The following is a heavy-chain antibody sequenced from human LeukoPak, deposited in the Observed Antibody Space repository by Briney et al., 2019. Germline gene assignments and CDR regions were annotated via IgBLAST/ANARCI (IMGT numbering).Heavy chain of an antibody. CDR1: GDSISSYY. D-gene: IGHD3-22*01. CDR2: IYYSGST. CDR3: ARQRYYYDSSGYSTLCFDY. V-gene: IGHV4-59*08. Sequence: SETLSLTCTVSGDSISSYYWSWIRQPPGKGLEWIGYIYYSGSTSYNPSLKSRVTISVDTSKNQFSLKLSSVTAADTAVYYCARQRYYYDSSGYSTLCFDYWGQGTLVTVSS. J-gene: IGHJ4*02.